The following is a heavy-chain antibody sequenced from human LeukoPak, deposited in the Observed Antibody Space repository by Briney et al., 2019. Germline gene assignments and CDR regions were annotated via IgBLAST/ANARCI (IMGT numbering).Heavy chain of an antibody. CDR3: AKDHGLWFGELLGWFDP. CDR2: ISGSGRGGST. V-gene: IGHV3-23*01. D-gene: IGHD3-10*01. J-gene: IGHJ5*02. CDR1: GFTFSSYA. Sequence: GGSLRLSCAASGFTFSSYAMSWVRQAPGKGLEWVSDISGSGRGGSTHYADSVKGRFTISRDNSKNTLYLQMNSLRAEDTAVYYCAKDHGLWFGELLGWFDPWGQGTLVTVSS.